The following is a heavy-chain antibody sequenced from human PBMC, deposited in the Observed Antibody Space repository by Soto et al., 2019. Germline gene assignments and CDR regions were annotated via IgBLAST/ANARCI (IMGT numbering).Heavy chain of an antibody. V-gene: IGHV5-10-1*01. CDR2: IDPSDSYT. CDR3: ARQQKEYYYYGMDV. J-gene: IGHJ6*02. Sequence: GESLKISCKGSGYSFTSHWISWVRQMPGKGLEWMGRIDPSDSYTNYSPSFQGHVTISADKSISTAYLQWSSLKASDTAMYYCARQQKEYYYYGMDVWGQGTTVTVSS. CDR1: GYSFTSHW.